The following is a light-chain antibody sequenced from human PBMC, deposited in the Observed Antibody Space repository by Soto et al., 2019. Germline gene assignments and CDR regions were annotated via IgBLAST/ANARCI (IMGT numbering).Light chain of an antibody. CDR1: SSNIGSNT. Sequence: HSVLTQPPSASGTPGQRVTISCSGTSSNIGSNTVSWYQQVPGTAPKLLIYSNYQRPSGVPDRFSGSKSGTSASLAISGLQSGDEAAYYCAAWDDSLNGQVVFGGGTKLTVL. J-gene: IGLJ2*01. V-gene: IGLV1-44*01. CDR3: AAWDDSLNGQVV. CDR2: SNY.